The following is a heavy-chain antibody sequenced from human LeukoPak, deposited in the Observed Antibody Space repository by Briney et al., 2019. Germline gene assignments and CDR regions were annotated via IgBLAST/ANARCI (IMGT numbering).Heavy chain of an antibody. CDR2: ISAYNGNT. CDR1: GYTFTSYG. D-gene: IGHD6-19*01. V-gene: IGHV1-18*01. Sequence: ASVKVSCKASGYTFTSYGISWVRQAPGQGLEWMGWISAYNGNTNYAQKLQGRVTMTTDTSTSTAYMELSSLRSEDTAVYYCARGAGTRGYYYYYYYMDVWGKGTTVTVSS. CDR3: ARGAGTRGYYYYYYYMDV. J-gene: IGHJ6*03.